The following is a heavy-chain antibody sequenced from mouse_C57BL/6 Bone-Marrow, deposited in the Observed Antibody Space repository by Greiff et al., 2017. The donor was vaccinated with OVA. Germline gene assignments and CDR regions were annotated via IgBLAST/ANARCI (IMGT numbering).Heavy chain of an antibody. V-gene: IGHV1-82*01. J-gene: IGHJ2*01. Sequence: VKLMESGPEPVKPGASVKISCKASGYAFSSSWMNWVKQRPGKGLEWIGRIYPGDGDTNYNGKFKGKATLTADKSSSTAYMQLSSLTSEDSAVYFCARWGGTGFDYWGQGTTLTVSS. CDR2: IYPGDGDT. D-gene: IGHD4-1*01. CDR3: ARWGGTGFDY. CDR1: GYAFSSSW.